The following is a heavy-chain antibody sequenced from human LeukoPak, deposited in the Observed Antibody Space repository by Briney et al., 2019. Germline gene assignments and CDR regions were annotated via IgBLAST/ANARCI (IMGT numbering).Heavy chain of an antibody. V-gene: IGHV1-24*01. D-gene: IGHD3-22*01. CDR1: GYAFISYG. J-gene: IGHJ4*02. Sequence: ASLKVSCKTSGYAFISYGITWVRQAPGQGLEWMGGFDPEDDERIYAQKFQGRVTMTEDTSTDTAYMELSSLRSEDTAVYYCATELRSGYFDYWGQGTLVTVSS. CDR2: FDPEDDER. CDR3: ATELRSGYFDY.